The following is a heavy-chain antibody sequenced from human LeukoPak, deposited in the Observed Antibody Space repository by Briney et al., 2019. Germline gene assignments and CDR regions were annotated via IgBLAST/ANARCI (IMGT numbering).Heavy chain of an antibody. CDR2: IIPIFGTA. CDR1: GGTFSSYA. Sequence: SVKVSCKASGGTFSSYAISWVRQAPGQGLEWMGGIIPIFGTANYGQKFQGRVTITADESTSTAYMELSSLRSEDTAVYYCAREPSVADLGGFQHWGQGTLVTVSS. CDR3: AREPSVADLGGFQH. V-gene: IGHV1-69*13. J-gene: IGHJ1*01. D-gene: IGHD6-19*01.